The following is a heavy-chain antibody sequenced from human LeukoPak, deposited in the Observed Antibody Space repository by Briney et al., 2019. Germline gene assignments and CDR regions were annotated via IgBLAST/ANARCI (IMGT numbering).Heavy chain of an antibody. D-gene: IGHD3-10*01. V-gene: IGHV1-2*02. CDR3: ATPLWFGELFRPDDAFDI. CDR1: GYTFTGYY. J-gene: IGHJ3*02. Sequence: GASVKASCKASGYTFTGYYMHWVRQAPGKGLEWMGWINPNSGGTNYAQKFQGRVTMTRDTSISTAYMELSRLRSDDTAVYYCATPLWFGELFRPDDAFDIWGQGTMVTVSS. CDR2: INPNSGGT.